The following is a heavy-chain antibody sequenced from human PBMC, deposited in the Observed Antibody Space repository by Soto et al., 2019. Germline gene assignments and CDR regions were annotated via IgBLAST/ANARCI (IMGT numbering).Heavy chain of an antibody. Sequence: PSETLPLTCNVSGGSIRSYYLNWVRQPAGKALEWIGRIYTSGSTNFNHALKSRVSMSVDTSKNQFSLEVTSVTAADTAVYYCAREGASGYGMDVWGLGTTVTVSS. J-gene: IGHJ6*02. CDR1: GGSIRSYY. D-gene: IGHD1-26*01. CDR2: IYTSGST. V-gene: IGHV4-4*07. CDR3: AREGASGYGMDV.